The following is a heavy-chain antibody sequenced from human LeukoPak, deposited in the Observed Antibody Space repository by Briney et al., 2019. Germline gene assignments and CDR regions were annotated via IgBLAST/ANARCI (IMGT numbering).Heavy chain of an antibody. V-gene: IGHV5-51*01. CDR1: GYSFTSYW. CDR2: IYPGDSDT. J-gene: IGHJ5*02. D-gene: IGHD5-12*01. CDR3: ARRVISGYDYTGAFDP. Sequence: GESLKISCKGSGYSFTSYWIGWVRQMPGKGLEWMGIIYPGDSDTRYSPSFQGQVTISADKSISTAYLQWSSLKASDTAMYYCARRVISGYDYTGAFDPWGQGTLVTVSS.